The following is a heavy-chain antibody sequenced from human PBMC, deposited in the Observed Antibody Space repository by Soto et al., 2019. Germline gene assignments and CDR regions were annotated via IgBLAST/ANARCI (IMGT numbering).Heavy chain of an antibody. D-gene: IGHD6-6*01. CDR3: ARAIHARIAARPGAFDI. CDR1: GYTFTSYG. J-gene: IGHJ3*02. V-gene: IGHV1-18*01. Sequence: QVQLVQSGAEVKKPGASVKVSCKASGYTFTSYGISWVRQAPGQGLEWMGWISAYNGNTNYAQKLQGRVTMTTDTSTSTAYMELRSLRSDDTAVYYCARAIHARIAARPGAFDIWGQGTMVTVSS. CDR2: ISAYNGNT.